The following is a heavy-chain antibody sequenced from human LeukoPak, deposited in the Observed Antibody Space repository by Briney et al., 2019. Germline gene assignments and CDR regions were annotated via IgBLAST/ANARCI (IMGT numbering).Heavy chain of an antibody. CDR2: ISYDGSYK. CDR1: GFTFSSYA. V-gene: IGHV3-30-3*01. CDR3: ARDVSGWSAGFDP. J-gene: IGHJ5*02. D-gene: IGHD6-19*01. Sequence: GGSLRLSCAAPGFTFSSYAMHWVRQAPGKGLERVALISYDGSYKYYADSVKGRFTISRDNSLNTLYLQMNSLRAEDTAVYYCARDVSGWSAGFDPWGQGTLVTVSS.